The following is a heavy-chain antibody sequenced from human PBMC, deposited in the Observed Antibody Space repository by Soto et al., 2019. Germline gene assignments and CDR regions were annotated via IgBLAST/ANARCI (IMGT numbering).Heavy chain of an antibody. V-gene: IGHV4-34*01. J-gene: IGHJ2*01. D-gene: IGHD1-1*01. CDR1: GGSFSGYY. CDR2: INNSGST. Sequence: QVQLQQGGEGLLKPSETLSLTCAVYGGSFSGYYWSWIRQPPGKGLEWIGEINNSGSTNYNPSLQSRVTISVDTSKNQFSLKRSSVTAADTAVYYCARNGRTPDWYFDLWGRGTLVTVSS. CDR3: ARNGRTPDWYFDL.